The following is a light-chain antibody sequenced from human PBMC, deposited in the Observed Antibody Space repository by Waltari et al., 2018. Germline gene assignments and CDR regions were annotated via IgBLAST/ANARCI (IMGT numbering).Light chain of an antibody. CDR1: SSDVGGYHY. J-gene: IGLJ3*02. CDR3: SSYTSSRTRV. CDR2: DVN. Sequence: QSALTQPASVSGSPGQSITISCTGTSSDVGGYHYVSWYQQHPGKAPKLMIYDVNNRPSGVSNRFSGSKSDNTASLTISGLQAEDEADYYCSSYTSSRTRVFGGGTKLTVL. V-gene: IGLV2-14*01.